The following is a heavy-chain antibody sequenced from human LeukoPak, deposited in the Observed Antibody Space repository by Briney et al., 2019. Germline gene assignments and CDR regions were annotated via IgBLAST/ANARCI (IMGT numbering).Heavy chain of an antibody. J-gene: IGHJ6*02. V-gene: IGHV3-21*01. CDR3: ARDSEYGMDV. Sequence: GGSLRLSCAASGFTFNNYATHWVRQAPGKGLEWVSSISSSSSYIYYADSVKGRFTIPRDNAKNSLYLQMNSLRAEDTAVYYCARDSEYGMDVWGQGTTVTVSS. CDR2: ISSSSSYI. CDR1: GFTFNNYA.